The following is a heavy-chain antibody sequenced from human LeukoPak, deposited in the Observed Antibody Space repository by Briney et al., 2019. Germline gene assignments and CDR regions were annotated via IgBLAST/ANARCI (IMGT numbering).Heavy chain of an antibody. V-gene: IGHV1-2*02. CDR3: ARDRVYYDTTAFDY. J-gene: IGHJ4*02. CDR1: GYTLTGYY. Sequence: GASVKVSCKASGYTLTGYYMHWVRQAPGQGLEWMGWINPNSGGTNYAQKFQGRVTMTRDTSISTAYMELSRLRSDDTAVYYCARDRVYYDTTAFDYWGQGTLVTVSS. CDR2: INPNSGGT. D-gene: IGHD3-22*01.